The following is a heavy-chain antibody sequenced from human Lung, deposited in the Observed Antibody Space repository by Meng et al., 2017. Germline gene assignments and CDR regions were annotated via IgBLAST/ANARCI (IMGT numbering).Heavy chain of an antibody. V-gene: IGHV4-4*02. D-gene: IGHD3-3*01. CDR1: GCSICSRNW. Sequence: QVQLQKSGPVLVKPSGNLSLTCAVFGCSICSRNWGSWVRQSPGKGLEWIGEIYHSGRTNYNPSIESRVTISLDKSQHHFSLKVKSVTAADTAVYYCVRGGQDQAYYDFWSGPFDPWGQGTLVTVSS. CDR3: VRGGQDQAYYDFWSGPFDP. J-gene: IGHJ5*02. CDR2: IYHSGRT.